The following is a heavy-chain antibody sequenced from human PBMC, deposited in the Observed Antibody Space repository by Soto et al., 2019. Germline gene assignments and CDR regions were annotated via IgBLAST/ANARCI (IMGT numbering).Heavy chain of an antibody. V-gene: IGHV3-15*07. CDR1: GLPISNAW. D-gene: IGHD2-15*01. Sequence: EVQLVESGGGLIQPGGSLRLSCAASGLPISNAWMNWVRQAPGKGLEWVGRIKTKSEGGPTDYAAAVKGRFTVSRDDSKNTLYLQMTSLKTEDTAVYYCTTGSVEGVWGQGTTVTVSS. J-gene: IGHJ6*02. CDR3: TTGSVEGV. CDR2: IKTKSEGGPT.